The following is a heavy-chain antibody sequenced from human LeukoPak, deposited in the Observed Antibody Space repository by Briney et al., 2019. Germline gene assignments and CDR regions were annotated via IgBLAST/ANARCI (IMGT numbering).Heavy chain of an antibody. CDR1: GGSISSGSYY. D-gene: IGHD2-21*02. V-gene: IGHV4-61*02. CDR2: IYTSGST. CDR3: ARGHVVVTAILAFDI. Sequence: SQALSLTCTVSGGSISSGSYYWSWIRQPAGKGLEWIGRIYTSGSTNYNPSLKSRVTISVDTSKNQFSLKLSSVTAADTAAYYCARGHVVVTAILAFDIWGQGTMVTVSS. J-gene: IGHJ3*02.